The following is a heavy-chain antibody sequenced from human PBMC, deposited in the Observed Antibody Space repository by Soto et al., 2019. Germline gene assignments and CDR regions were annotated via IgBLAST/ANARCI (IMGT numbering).Heavy chain of an antibody. D-gene: IGHD4-17*01. CDR3: AREGSDYGDSRYTPWYFDL. Sequence: QVQLVESGGGVVQPGRSLRLSCAASGFTFSSYAMHWVRQAPGKGLEWVAVISYDGSNKYYADSVKGRFTISRDNSKNTLYLQMNSLRAEDTAVHYCAREGSDYGDSRYTPWYFDLWGRGTLVTVSS. J-gene: IGHJ2*01. CDR1: GFTFSSYA. CDR2: ISYDGSNK. V-gene: IGHV3-30-3*01.